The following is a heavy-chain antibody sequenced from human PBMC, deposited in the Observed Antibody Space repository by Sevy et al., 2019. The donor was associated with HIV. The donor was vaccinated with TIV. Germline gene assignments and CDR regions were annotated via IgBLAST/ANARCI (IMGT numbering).Heavy chain of an antibody. CDR2: INHSGST. V-gene: IGHV4-34*01. D-gene: IGHD1-1*01. CDR3: ARIRKPRTVRKGYYYYYYMDV. CDR1: GGSFSGYY. J-gene: IGHJ6*03. Sequence: SETLSLTCAVYGGSFSGYYWSWIRQPPGKGLELIGEINHSGSTNYNPSLKSRVTISVDTSKNQFSLKLSSVTAADTAVYYCARIRKPRTVRKGYYYYYYMDVWGKGTTVTVSS.